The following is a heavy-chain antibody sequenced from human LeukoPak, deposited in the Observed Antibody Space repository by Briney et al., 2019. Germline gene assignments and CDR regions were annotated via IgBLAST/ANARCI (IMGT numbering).Heavy chain of an antibody. Sequence: SETLSLTCSVSGGSINSFYWVWIRQPAGKGLEWIGRIYSSGSTNYNPSLKSRVIMSVDTSKIQFSLNLTSVTAADTAVYYCARLNPYYYFMDVWGKGTTVTVSS. CDR2: IYSSGST. CDR3: ARLNPYYYFMDV. CDR1: GGSINSFY. V-gene: IGHV4-4*07. J-gene: IGHJ6*03.